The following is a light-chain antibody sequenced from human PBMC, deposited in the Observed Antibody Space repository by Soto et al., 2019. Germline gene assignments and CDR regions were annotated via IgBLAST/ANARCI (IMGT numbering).Light chain of an antibody. CDR2: WAS. CDR1: QSVLYSSNNKNY. V-gene: IGKV4-1*01. Sequence: DIVMTQSPDSLAVSLGERATINCKSSQSVLYSSNNKNYLAWYQQQPGQPPKLLIYWASTRESGVPDRFSGSGSGTDFTLTINSLQAEAVAVYYCQQYYSTPFTFGPGTKVDIK. CDR3: QQYYSTPFT. J-gene: IGKJ3*01.